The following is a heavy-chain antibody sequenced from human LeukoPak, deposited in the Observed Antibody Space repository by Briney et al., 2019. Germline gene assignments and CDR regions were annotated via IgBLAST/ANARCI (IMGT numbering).Heavy chain of an antibody. CDR1: GFPFSSFA. CDR3: VRVRYCSSASCSIRYFDY. Sequence: PGGSLRLSCAASGFPFSSFAMSWVRQAPGKGLEWVSAITGSRGTTYYADSVKGRFTVSRDNSKNTLYLQMNSLRAEDTAVYYCVRVRYCSSASCSIRYFDYWGQGTLVPVSS. V-gene: IGHV3-23*01. D-gene: IGHD2-2*01. J-gene: IGHJ4*02. CDR2: ITGSRGTT.